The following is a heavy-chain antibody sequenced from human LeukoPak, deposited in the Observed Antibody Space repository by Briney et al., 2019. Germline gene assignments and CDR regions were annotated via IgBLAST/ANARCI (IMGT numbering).Heavy chain of an antibody. CDR3: ARDPYSGNYGAYYYYYMDV. CDR2: ISYDASNK. D-gene: IGHD1-26*01. V-gene: IGHV3-30*03. J-gene: IGHJ6*03. CDR1: GFTFSRYG. Sequence: GGSLRLSCAASGFTFSRYGMHWVRQTPGKGLEWVAVISYDASNKYYADSVKGRFTISRDNAKSSLYLQMDSLRAEDTAVYYCARDPYSGNYGAYYYYYMDVWGKGTTVTVSS.